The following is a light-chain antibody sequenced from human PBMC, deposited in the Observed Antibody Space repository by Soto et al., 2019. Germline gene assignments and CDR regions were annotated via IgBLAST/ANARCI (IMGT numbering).Light chain of an antibody. V-gene: IGKV1-27*01. CDR2: AAS. CDR3: QKYNTTPRT. Sequence: DFQMTQSPSSLSASVGDRVTITCLASQDISDHLAWYQQKPGKVPNLLIDAASTLQSGVPSRFSGGGSGTDFTLTISSLQPEDVATYYCQKYNTTPRTFGQGTKVELK. CDR1: QDISDH. J-gene: IGKJ1*01.